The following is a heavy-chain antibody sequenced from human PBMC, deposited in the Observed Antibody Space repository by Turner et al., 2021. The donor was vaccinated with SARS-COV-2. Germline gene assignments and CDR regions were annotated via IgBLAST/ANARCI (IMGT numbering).Heavy chain of an antibody. CDR3: ARDRVQLGPVGMDV. V-gene: IGHV4-4*07. CDR2: IYTSRST. CDR1: GGSISSDY. Sequence: QVQLQESGPGLVKPSETLSLTCTVSGGSISSDYWRWTRQPAGKGLEWIGRIYTSRSTNYNPSLKSRVTMSVDTSKNQFSLKLSSVTAADTAVYYCARDRVQLGPVGMDVWGQGTTVTVSS. J-gene: IGHJ6*02. D-gene: IGHD1-1*01.